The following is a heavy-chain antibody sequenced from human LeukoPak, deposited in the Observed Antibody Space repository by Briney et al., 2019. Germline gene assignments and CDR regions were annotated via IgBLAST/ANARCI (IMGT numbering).Heavy chain of an antibody. CDR1: GFTFISHA. D-gene: IGHD3-10*01. CDR3: ARDFYGSGSQFDY. J-gene: IGHJ4*02. CDR2: ISYDGSNK. Sequence: GGSLRLSCTVSGFTFISHAMSWVRQAPGKGLEWVAVISYDGSNKYYADSVKGRFTISRDNSKNTLYLQMNSLRAEDTAVYYCARDFYGSGSQFDYWGQGTLVTVSS. V-gene: IGHV3-30-3*01.